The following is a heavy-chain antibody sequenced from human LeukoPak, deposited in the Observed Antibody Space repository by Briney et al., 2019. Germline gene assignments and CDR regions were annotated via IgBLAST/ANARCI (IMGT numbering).Heavy chain of an antibody. CDR3: ARRRRAARGFDY. D-gene: IGHD6-13*01. V-gene: IGHV1-69*05. Sequence: SVKVSCKASGGTFSSYAISWVRQAPGQGLEWMGGIIPIFGTANYAQKFQGRVTITTDESTSTAYMELSSLRSEDTAVYYCARRRRAARGFDYWGQGTLVTVSS. CDR2: IIPIFGTA. CDR1: GGTFSSYA. J-gene: IGHJ4*02.